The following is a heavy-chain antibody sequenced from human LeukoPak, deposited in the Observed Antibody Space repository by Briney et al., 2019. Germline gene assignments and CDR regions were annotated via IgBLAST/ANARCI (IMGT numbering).Heavy chain of an antibody. D-gene: IGHD6-19*01. CDR2: MNPNSGNS. V-gene: IGHV1-8*01. CDR1: GYTFTIYD. J-gene: IGHJ6*02. CDR3: ARVGSSGWYYHYYYGMDV. Sequence: ASVTVSCTASGYTFTIYDINWVRQAPGQGLEWIGWMNPNSGNSGYAQKFQGRITMTRNTSISTAYMELSSLSSEDTAVYYCARVGSSGWYYHYYYGMDVWGQGTTVTVSS.